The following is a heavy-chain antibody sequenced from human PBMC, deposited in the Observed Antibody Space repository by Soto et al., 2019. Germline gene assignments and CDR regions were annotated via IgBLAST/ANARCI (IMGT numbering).Heavy chain of an antibody. CDR3: AKDDTGSIDY. D-gene: IGHD2-2*02. CDR1: VFTFSNYF. Sequence: TGGSLRLSCAASVFTFSNYFMHWVRQAPGKCLEWISIIRLDSCETXXTDSVKGRXTISRYNSKNSXYLHMXSVRTEDTALYYCAKDDTGSIDYWGPGTLVTVSS. J-gene: IGHJ4*02. CDR2: IRLDSCET. V-gene: IGHV3-43*01.